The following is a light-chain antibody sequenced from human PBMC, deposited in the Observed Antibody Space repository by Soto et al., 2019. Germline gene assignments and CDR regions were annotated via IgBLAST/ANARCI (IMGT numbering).Light chain of an antibody. CDR1: QDIGSW. CDR3: QQSNSYPFT. V-gene: IGKV1-12*01. J-gene: IGKJ3*01. CDR2: AAS. Sequence: DIQMTQSPSSVSASVGDRVTITCRASQDIGSWLAWFQQKPGKAPNLLIYAASNLQSGVPSRFSGSGSGTDFTLTISRLQAEDFATYYCQQSNSYPFTFGPGTKVDV.